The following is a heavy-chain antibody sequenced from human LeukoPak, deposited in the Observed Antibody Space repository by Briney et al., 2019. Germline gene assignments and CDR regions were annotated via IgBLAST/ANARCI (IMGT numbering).Heavy chain of an antibody. Sequence: SETLSLTCTVSGYSISSGYYWSWIRQPPGKGLEWIGEINHSGSTNYNPSLKSRVTISVDTSKNQFSLKLSSVTAADTAVYYCARLIPNFWSGPVNRYYFDYWGQGTLVTVSS. V-gene: IGHV4-38-2*02. J-gene: IGHJ4*02. CDR2: INHSGST. CDR3: ARLIPNFWSGPVNRYYFDY. D-gene: IGHD3-3*01. CDR1: GYSISSGYY.